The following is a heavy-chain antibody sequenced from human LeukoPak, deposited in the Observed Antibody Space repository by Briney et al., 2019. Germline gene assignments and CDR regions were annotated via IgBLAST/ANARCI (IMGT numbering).Heavy chain of an antibody. J-gene: IGHJ4*02. CDR3: ARWSGGGEIVLMVYALPGGDSSSVHYFDY. CDR1: GGSFSGYY. Sequence: SETLSLTCAVYGGSFSGYYWSWIRQPPGKGLEWIGEINHSGSTNYNPSLKSRVTISVDTSKNQFSLKLSSVTAADTAVYYCARWSGGGEIVLMVYALPGGDSSSVHYFDYWGQGTLVTVSS. D-gene: IGHD2-8*01. CDR2: INHSGST. V-gene: IGHV4-34*01.